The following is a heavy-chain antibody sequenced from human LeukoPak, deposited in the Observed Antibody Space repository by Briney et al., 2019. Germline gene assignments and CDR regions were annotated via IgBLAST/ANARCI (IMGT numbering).Heavy chain of an antibody. CDR3: ARWQNYYYYMDV. Sequence: GGSLRLSCAASGFTFSNYEMNWVRQAPGKGLEWVSYITTSGSTIYYADSVKGRFTISRDNAKNSLYLQMNSLRAEDTAVYYCARWQNYYYYMDVWGKGTTVTVSS. J-gene: IGHJ6*03. CDR1: GFTFSNYE. CDR2: ITTSGSTI. V-gene: IGHV3-48*03.